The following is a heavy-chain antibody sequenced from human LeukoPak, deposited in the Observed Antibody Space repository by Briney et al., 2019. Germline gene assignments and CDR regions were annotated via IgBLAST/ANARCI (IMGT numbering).Heavy chain of an antibody. CDR3: TRHAGGAYYYHMDV. V-gene: IGHV4-39*07. CDR2: INHGGST. Sequence: SETLSLTCTVSGGSISTSNYYWSWIRQPPGKGLEWIGEINHGGSTNYNPSLKSRVTISVDTSKIQFSLKLSSVTAADTAVYYCTRHAGGAYYYHMDVWGKGTTVTVSS. D-gene: IGHD3-10*01. J-gene: IGHJ6*03. CDR1: GGSISTSNYY.